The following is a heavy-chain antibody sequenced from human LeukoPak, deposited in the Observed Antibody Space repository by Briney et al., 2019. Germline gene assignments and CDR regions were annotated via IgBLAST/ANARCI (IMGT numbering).Heavy chain of an antibody. CDR3: AKDTMIRIQGGYFDY. D-gene: IGHD3-22*01. Sequence: GGSLRLSCAASGFTFSSYGMHWVRQAPGKGLEWVAVISYDGSNKYYADSVKGRFTISRDNSKNTLYLQMNSLRAEDTAVYYCAKDTMIRIQGGYFDYWGQGTLVTGSS. CDR1: GFTFSSYG. V-gene: IGHV3-30*18. CDR2: ISYDGSNK. J-gene: IGHJ4*02.